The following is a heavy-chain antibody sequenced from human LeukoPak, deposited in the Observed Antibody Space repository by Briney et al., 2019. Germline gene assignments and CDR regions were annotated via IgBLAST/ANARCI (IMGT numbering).Heavy chain of an antibody. CDR3: ARLPQGYNYGSGRYYFDY. J-gene: IGHJ4*02. D-gene: IGHD3-10*01. CDR2: INHSGST. CDR1: GGSFSGYY. V-gene: IGHV4-34*01. Sequence: SETLSLTCAVYGGSFSGYYWSWIRQPPGKGLEWIWEINHSGSTNYNPTLKSRVTISVDTSKNQFSLKLSSVTAADTAVYYCARLPQGYNYGSGRYYFDYWGQGTLVTVSS.